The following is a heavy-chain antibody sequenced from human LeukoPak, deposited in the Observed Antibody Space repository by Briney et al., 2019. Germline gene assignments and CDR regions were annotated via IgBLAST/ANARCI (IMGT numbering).Heavy chain of an antibody. D-gene: IGHD2-2*01. Sequence: PGGSLRLSCAASGFTFSSYEMNWVRQAPGKGLELVSYISSSGSTIYYADSVKGRFTISRDNAKNSLYLQMNSLRAEDTAVYYCASGLRDCSSTSCYYYYGMDVWGQGTTVTVSS. V-gene: IGHV3-48*03. CDR3: ASGLRDCSSTSCYYYYGMDV. CDR2: ISSSGSTI. CDR1: GFTFSSYE. J-gene: IGHJ6*02.